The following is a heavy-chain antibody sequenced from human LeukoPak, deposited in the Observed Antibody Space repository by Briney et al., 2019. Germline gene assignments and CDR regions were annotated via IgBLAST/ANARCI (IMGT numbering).Heavy chain of an antibody. J-gene: IGHJ1*01. V-gene: IGHV3-23*01. D-gene: IGHD2/OR15-2a*01. CDR1: GFTFNTYA. CDR3: AKAQNTDLYRIAEYFQH. Sequence: GGSLRLSCAASGFTFNTYAMTWVRQAPGKGLEWVSAISGSGGSTYYAASVKGRFTISRDNSKNTLYLQMNSLRAEDTAVYYCAKAQNTDLYRIAEYFQHWGQGTLVTVSS. CDR2: ISGSGGST.